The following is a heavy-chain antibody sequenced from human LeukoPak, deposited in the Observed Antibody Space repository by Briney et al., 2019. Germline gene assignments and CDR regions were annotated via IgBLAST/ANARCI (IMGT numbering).Heavy chain of an antibody. CDR1: GFTFSSYG. V-gene: IGHV3-33*06. CDR3: AKEETPTSNWFDP. CDR2: IWYDGSNK. Sequence: GGSLRLSCAASGFTFSSYGMHWVRQAPGKGLEWAAVIWYDGSNKYYADSVKGRFTISRDNSKNTLYLQMNSLRAEDTAVYYCAKEETPTSNWFDPWGQGTLVTVSS. D-gene: IGHD5-24*01. J-gene: IGHJ5*02.